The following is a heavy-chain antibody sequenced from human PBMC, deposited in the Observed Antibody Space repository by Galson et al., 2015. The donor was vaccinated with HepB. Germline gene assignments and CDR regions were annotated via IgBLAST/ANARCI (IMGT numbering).Heavy chain of an antibody. CDR2: IDPSDSYT. V-gene: IGHV5-10-1*01. Sequence: QSGAEVKKPGESLRISCKGSGYSFTSYWISWVRQMPGKGLEWMGRIDPSDSYTNYSPSFQGYVTISADKSISTAYLQWSSLKASDTAMYYCARHVSSPGYYYGMDVWGQGTTVTVSS. CDR1: GYSFTSYW. J-gene: IGHJ6*02. CDR3: ARHVSSPGYYYGMDV. D-gene: IGHD2-15*01.